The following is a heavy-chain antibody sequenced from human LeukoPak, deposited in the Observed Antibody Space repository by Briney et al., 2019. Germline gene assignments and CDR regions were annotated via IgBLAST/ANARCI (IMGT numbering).Heavy chain of an antibody. CDR2: MNPNSGNT. D-gene: IGHD5-18*01. CDR1: GYTFTSYD. J-gene: IGHJ3*02. Sequence: VSVKVSCKASGYTFTSYDINWVRQATGQGLEWMGWMNPNSGNTGYAQKFQGRVTTTRNTSISTAYMELSSLRSEDTAVYYCARGSGYSYGYDAFDIWGQGTMVTVSS. V-gene: IGHV1-8*01. CDR3: ARGSGYSYGYDAFDI.